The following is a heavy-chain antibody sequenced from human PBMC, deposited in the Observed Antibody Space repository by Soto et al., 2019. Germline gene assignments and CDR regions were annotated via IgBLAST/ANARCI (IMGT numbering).Heavy chain of an antibody. CDR2: INPSGGGT. CDR3: ARDSTLAY. Sequence: QVQLVQSGAEVKKPGASVKVSCKASGYTFTSNYMHWVRQAPGQGLEWMGIINPSGGGTSYAQKFQARVTMTADTSTSTVYMELSSLRSEDTVVYYCARDSTLAYWGQGTLVTVSS. CDR1: GYTFTSNY. V-gene: IGHV1-46*01. J-gene: IGHJ4*02.